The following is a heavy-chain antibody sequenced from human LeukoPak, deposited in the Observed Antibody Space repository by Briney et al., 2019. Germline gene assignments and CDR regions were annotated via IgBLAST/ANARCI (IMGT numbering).Heavy chain of an antibody. CDR1: GYTFTSYD. J-gene: IGHJ5*02. CDR3: ARGGPVLRYFDWLSPRNNWFDP. V-gene: IGHV1-8*01. CDR2: MNPNSGNT. D-gene: IGHD3-9*01. Sequence: ASVNVSCKASGYTFTSYDINWVRQATGQGLEWMGWMNPNSGNTGYAQKFQGRVTMTRNTSISTAYMELSSLRSEDTAVYYCARGGPVLRYFDWLSPRNNWFDPWGQGTLVTVSS.